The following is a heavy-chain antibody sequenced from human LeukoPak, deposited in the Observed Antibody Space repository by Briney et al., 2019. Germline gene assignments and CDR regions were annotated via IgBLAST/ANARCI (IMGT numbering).Heavy chain of an antibody. J-gene: IGHJ6*02. D-gene: IGHD6-19*01. V-gene: IGHV3-30*02. CDR1: GFTFSSYG. CDR2: IRYDGSNK. CDR3: ARDSIAVAGYPKSYYYYGMDV. Sequence: PGGSLRLSCAASGFTFSSYGMHWVRQAPGKGLEWVAFIRYDGSNKYYADSVKGRFTISRDNSKNTLYLQMNSLRAEDTAVYYCARDSIAVAGYPKSYYYYGMDVWGQGTTVTVSS.